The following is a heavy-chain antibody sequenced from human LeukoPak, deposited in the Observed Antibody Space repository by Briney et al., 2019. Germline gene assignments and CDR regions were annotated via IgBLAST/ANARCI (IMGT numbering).Heavy chain of an antibody. J-gene: IGHJ4*02. D-gene: IGHD1-26*01. CDR1: GFTFSSYS. Sequence: GGSLSLSCAASGFTFSSYSMNWVRQAPGKGLEWVASISSSISYIYYADSVKGRFTISRDNAKNSLYLHMNSLRAEDTAVYYCARECAWGLPFDYWGQGTLVTVSS. V-gene: IGHV3-21*01. CDR2: ISSSISYI. CDR3: ARECAWGLPFDY.